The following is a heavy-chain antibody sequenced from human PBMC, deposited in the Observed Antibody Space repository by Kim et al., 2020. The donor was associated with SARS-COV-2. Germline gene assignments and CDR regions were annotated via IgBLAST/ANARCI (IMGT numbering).Heavy chain of an antibody. CDR1: GGSVSSGSYY. CDR2: IYYSGST. V-gene: IGHV4-61*01. D-gene: IGHD3-22*01. Sequence: SETLSLTCTVSGGSVSSGSYYWSWIRQPPGKGLEWIGYIYYSGSTNYNPSLKSRVTISVDTSKNQFSLKLSSVTAADTAVYYCARGPTYYYDSSGYYYF. CDR3: ARGPTYYYDSSGYYYF. J-gene: IGHJ4*01.